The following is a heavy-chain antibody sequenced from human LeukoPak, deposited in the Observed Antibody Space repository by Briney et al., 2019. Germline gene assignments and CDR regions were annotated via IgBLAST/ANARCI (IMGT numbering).Heavy chain of an antibody. D-gene: IGHD4-11*01. V-gene: IGHV4-59*12. CDR2: IYHSGST. CDR1: GGSISSYY. CDR3: GSNSLI. Sequence: SETLSLTCTLSGGSISSYYWSWIRQPPGKGLEWIGEIYHSGSTNYNPSLKSRVTISVDKSKNQFSLKLSSVTAADTAVYYCGSNSLIWGQGTMVTVSS. J-gene: IGHJ3*02.